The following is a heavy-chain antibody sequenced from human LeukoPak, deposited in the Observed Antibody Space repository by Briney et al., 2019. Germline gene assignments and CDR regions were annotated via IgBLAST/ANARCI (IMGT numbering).Heavy chain of an antibody. CDR2: IYYSGST. Sequence: GSLRLSCAASGFIFSSFSMNWVRQAPGKGLEWIGSIYYSGSTYYNPSLKSRVTISVDTSKNQFSLKLSSVTAADTAVYYCASTGDGGNYWGQGTLVTVSS. V-gene: IGHV4-4*02. D-gene: IGHD4-23*01. J-gene: IGHJ4*02. CDR3: ASTGDGGNY. CDR1: GFIFSSFS.